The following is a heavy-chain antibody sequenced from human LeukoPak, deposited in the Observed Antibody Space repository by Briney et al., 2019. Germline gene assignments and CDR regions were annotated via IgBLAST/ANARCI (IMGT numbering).Heavy chain of an antibody. Sequence: SETLSLTCTVSGYSISSGYYWGWIRHPPGRGRGGIGSIYHSGSTSYNPSLKSRVTISVDTSKNQFSLRLSSVTAADTAVYYCARDSSGLGYFDYWGQGTLVTVSS. CDR1: GYSISSGYY. D-gene: IGHD6-19*01. CDR3: ARDSSGLGYFDY. V-gene: IGHV4-38-2*02. J-gene: IGHJ4*02. CDR2: IYHSGST.